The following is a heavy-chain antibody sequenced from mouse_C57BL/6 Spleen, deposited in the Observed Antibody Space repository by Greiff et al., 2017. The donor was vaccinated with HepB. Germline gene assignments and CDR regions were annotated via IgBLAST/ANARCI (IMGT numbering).Heavy chain of an antibody. V-gene: IGHV1-76*01. CDR1: GYTFTDYY. CDR2: IYPGSGNT. CDR3: ARRAYYSNYVYWYFDV. Sequence: QVQLQQSGAELVRPGASVKLSCKASGYTFTDYYINWVKQRPGQGLEWIARIYPGSGNTYYNEKFKGKATLTAEKSSSTAYMQLSSLTSEDSAVYFCARRAYYSNYVYWYFDVWGTGTTVTVSS. D-gene: IGHD2-5*01. J-gene: IGHJ1*03.